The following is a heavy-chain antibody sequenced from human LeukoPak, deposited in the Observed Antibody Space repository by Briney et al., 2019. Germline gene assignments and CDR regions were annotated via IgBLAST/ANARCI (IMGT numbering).Heavy chain of an antibody. Sequence: HPGGSLRLSCAASGFTFSSYAMHWVRQAPGKGLEWVAFIRYDGSHKYYADSVKGRFTISRDNSKNTLYLQMNSLRAEDTAVYYCAKVAAAAGSGEGNWFDPWGQGTLVTVSS. CDR2: IRYDGSHK. D-gene: IGHD6-13*01. CDR1: GFTFSSYA. V-gene: IGHV3-30*02. J-gene: IGHJ5*02. CDR3: AKVAAAAGSGEGNWFDP.